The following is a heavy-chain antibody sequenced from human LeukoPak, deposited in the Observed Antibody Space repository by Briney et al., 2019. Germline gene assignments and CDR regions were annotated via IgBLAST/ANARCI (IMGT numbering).Heavy chain of an antibody. CDR2: IYPGDSDT. Sequence: GESLKISCKGSGYSFTSYWIGWVRQMPGKGLEWMGIIYPGDSDTRYSPSFQGQVTISADKSISTAYLQWSSLKASDTAMYYCARQSSIITMVRGVMSYGMDVWGKGTTVTVSS. J-gene: IGHJ6*04. CDR1: GYSFTSYW. V-gene: IGHV5-51*01. D-gene: IGHD3-10*01. CDR3: ARQSSIITMVRGVMSYGMDV.